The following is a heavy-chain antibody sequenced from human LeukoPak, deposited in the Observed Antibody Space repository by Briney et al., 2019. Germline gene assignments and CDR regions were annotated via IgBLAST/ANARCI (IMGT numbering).Heavy chain of an antibody. D-gene: IGHD3-22*01. V-gene: IGHV3-30*03. CDR1: GFTFSTYG. CDR3: ARSPHNFYYDSSGYHPLDTFDM. J-gene: IGHJ3*02. CDR2: ISYDGSNT. Sequence: GGFLRLSCAASGFTFSTYGMHWVHQAPGKGLEWVAGISYDGSNTYYVDSVKGRCTISRDKSKNTLYLQMNSLRAEDTAVYYCARSPHNFYYDSSGYHPLDTFDMWGQGTMVTVSS.